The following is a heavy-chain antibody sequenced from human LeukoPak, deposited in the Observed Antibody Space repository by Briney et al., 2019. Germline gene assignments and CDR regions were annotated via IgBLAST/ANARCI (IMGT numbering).Heavy chain of an antibody. CDR3: ARDPGGVGMDV. CDR1: GFTFSSYG. CDR2: ISSSSSYI. V-gene: IGHV3-21*01. Sequence: PGGSLRLSCAASGFTFSSYGMNWVRQAPGKGLEWVSFISSSSSYIYYADSVKGRFTISRDNAKNSLYLQMNSLRAEDTAVYYCARDPGGVGMDVWGQGTTVTVSS. J-gene: IGHJ6*02. D-gene: IGHD2-8*02.